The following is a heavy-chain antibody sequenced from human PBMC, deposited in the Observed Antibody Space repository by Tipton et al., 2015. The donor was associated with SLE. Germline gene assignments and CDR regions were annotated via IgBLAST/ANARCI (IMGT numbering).Heavy chain of an antibody. Sequence: TLSLTCTVSGDTVKSSYWIWVRQPAGRGLEWLAYRFHDGNINCNPTLKTRLTMSVDTSRDQFSLTLNSVTAADTGIYYCARGREWNWSPYYMDVWGKGTTVTVSS. CDR1: GDTVKSSY. J-gene: IGHJ6*03. D-gene: IGHD1-1*01. CDR2: RFHDGNI. CDR3: ARGREWNWSPYYMDV. V-gene: IGHV4-59*02.